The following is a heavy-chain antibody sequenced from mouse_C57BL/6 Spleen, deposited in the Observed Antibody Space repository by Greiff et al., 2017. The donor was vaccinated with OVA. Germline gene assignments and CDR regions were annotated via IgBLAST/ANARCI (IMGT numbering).Heavy chain of an antibody. V-gene: IGHV5-6*01. Sequence: EVKVVESGGDLVKPGGSLKLSCAASGFTFSSYGMSWVRQTPDKRLEWVATISSGGSYTYYPDSVKGRFTISRDNAKNTLYLQMSSLKSEDTAMYYCAREGDVELYFDYWGQGTTLTVSS. CDR2: ISSGGSYT. CDR1: GFTFSSYG. J-gene: IGHJ2*01. CDR3: AREGDVELYFDY. D-gene: IGHD3-3*01.